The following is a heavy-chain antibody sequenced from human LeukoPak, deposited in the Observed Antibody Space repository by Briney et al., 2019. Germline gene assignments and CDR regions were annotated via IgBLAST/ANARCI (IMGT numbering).Heavy chain of an antibody. CDR1: GFTFSSYA. J-gene: IGHJ4*02. CDR2: ISGSGGST. Sequence: PGGSLRLSCAASGFTFSSYAMSWVRQAPGKGLEGVSGISGSGGSTYYVDSVKGRFTISRDNSKNTLYLQMNSLRAEDTAVYYCAKGHSSGWSHNFDYWGQGTLVTVSS. CDR3: AKGHSSGWSHNFDY. D-gene: IGHD6-19*01. V-gene: IGHV3-23*01.